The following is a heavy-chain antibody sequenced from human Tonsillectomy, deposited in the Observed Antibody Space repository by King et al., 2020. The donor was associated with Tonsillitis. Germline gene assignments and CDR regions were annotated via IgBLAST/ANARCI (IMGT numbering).Heavy chain of an antibody. CDR3: AKDLEDGDYGFSRYFDL. CDR2: ISNGGGTS. V-gene: IGHV3-23*04. Sequence: VQLVQSGGGLVQPGGSLRLACAASGFTFNNYAMSWVRQAPGKGLEWVSGISNGGGTSCYADYVKGRFTISRYKSKNTLYLQMNSLRAEDTAVYYCAKDLEDGDYGFSRYFDLWGRGTLVTVSS. D-gene: IGHD2-21*01. CDR1: GFTFNNYA. J-gene: IGHJ2*01.